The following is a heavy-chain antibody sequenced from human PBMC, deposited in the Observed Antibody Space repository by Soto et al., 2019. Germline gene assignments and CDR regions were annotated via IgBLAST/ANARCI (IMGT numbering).Heavy chain of an antibody. CDR3: ARDLLSYDYWSGSPSYGMDV. V-gene: IGHV4-59*01. CDR1: GGSISSYY. CDR2: IYYSGST. Sequence: SETLSLTCTVSGGSISSYYWSWIRQPPGKGLKGIGNIYYSGSTNYNPSLKSRVTISVDTSKNQFSLKLSSVTAADTAVYYCARDLLSYDYWSGSPSYGMDVWGQGTTVTVSS. D-gene: IGHD3-3*01. J-gene: IGHJ6*02.